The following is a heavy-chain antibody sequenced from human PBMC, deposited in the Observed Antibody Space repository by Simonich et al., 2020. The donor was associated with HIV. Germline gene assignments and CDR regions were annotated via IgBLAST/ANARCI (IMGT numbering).Heavy chain of an antibody. D-gene: IGHD6-19*01. Sequence: EVQLVESGGGLVKPGGSLRLSCAASGFTFSSYSMNWVRQAPGNGLEWVPTISRMSSYIYYADSVKGRFTISRDNAKNSLYLQMNSLRAEDTDVYYCAREEWLVPGGYYFDYWGQGTLVTVSS. CDR3: AREEWLVPGGYYFDY. V-gene: IGHV3-21*01. CDR2: ISRMSSYI. CDR1: GFTFSSYS. J-gene: IGHJ4*02.